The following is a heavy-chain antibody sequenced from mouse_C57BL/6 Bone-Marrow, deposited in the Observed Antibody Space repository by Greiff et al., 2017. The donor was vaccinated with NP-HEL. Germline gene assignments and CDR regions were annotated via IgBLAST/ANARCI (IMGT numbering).Heavy chain of an antibody. V-gene: IGHV14-4*01. CDR2: FDPENGDT. J-gene: IGHJ2*01. CDR3: TTGYYFDY. Sequence: EVKLVESGAELVRPGASVKLSCTASGFNIKDDYMHWVKQRPEQGLEWIGWFDPENGDTEYASKFQGKATITADTSSSTADLQLSSLTSEDTAVYYCTTGYYFDYWGQGTTLTVSS. CDR1: GFNIKDDY.